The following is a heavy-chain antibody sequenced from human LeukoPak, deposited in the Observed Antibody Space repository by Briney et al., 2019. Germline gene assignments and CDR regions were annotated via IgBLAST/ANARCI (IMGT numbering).Heavy chain of an antibody. Sequence: PGGSLRLSCAASGFTFSSYSMNWVRQAPGKGLEWVSSISSSSSYIYYADSVKGRFTISRDNAKNSLYLQMNSLRAEDTAVYYCARALQRWLVPTDYWGQGTLVTVSS. D-gene: IGHD6-19*01. V-gene: IGHV3-21*01. CDR2: ISSSSSYI. CDR3: ARALQRWLVPTDY. J-gene: IGHJ4*02. CDR1: GFTFSSYS.